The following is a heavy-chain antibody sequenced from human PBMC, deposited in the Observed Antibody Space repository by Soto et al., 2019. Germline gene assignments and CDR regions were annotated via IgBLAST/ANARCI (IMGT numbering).Heavy chain of an antibody. CDR3: ARDLRGHYGP. Sequence: PGGSLRLSCEGSGFNFRNFNMIWVRQAPGKGLEWVSSVSGSSSYIYYADSVKGRFTVSRDNANNLVFLQMNGLRPEDTAMYYCARDLRGHYGPWGQGTMVT. V-gene: IGHV3-21*06. CDR2: VSGSSSYI. J-gene: IGHJ3*01. D-gene: IGHD4-17*01. CDR1: GFNFRNFN.